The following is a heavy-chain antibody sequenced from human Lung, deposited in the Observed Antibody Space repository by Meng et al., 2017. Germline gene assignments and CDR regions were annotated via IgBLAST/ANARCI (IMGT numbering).Heavy chain of an antibody. CDR3: ATGAAAADH. J-gene: IGHJ4*02. V-gene: IGHV3-15*01. CDR2: IKSNSDGGTT. D-gene: IGHD6-13*01. CDR1: GFSFPDAW. Sequence: VTLGESGVGCGGPGGCLGRSCVASGFSFPDAWMSWVRQAPGKGLEWVGRIKSNSDGGTTDYAAPVKGRFTISRDDSKNTLYLQMNSLITEDTAVYFCATGAAAADHWGQGTLVTVSS.